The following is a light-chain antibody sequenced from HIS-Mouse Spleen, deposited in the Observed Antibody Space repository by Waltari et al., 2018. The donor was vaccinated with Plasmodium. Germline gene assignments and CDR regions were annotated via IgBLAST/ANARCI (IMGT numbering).Light chain of an antibody. CDR2: EGS. Sequence: QSALTQPASVSGSPGQSITTSCTGNSGDVGSYNFVPWYQQHPGQALKLRMYEGSKRPPGFSIRFSVSRSGNTASVTLSGLQAEDEADYYCCSYAGSSTFVVFGGGTKLTVL. J-gene: IGLJ2*01. CDR3: CSYAGSSTFVV. V-gene: IGLV2-23*03. CDR1: SGDVGSYNF.